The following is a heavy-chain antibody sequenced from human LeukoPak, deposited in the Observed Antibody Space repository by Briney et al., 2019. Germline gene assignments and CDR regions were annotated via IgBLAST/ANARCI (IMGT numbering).Heavy chain of an antibody. D-gene: IGHD4-17*01. Sequence: TGGSLRLSCAASGFTVSSNYMSWVRQAPGKGLEWVSVIYSGGSTYYADSVKGRFTISRDNSKNTLYLQMNSLRAEDTAVYYCARSPYGDPAVAEYFQHWGQGTLVTVSS. CDR3: ARSPYGDPAVAEYFQH. CDR1: GFTVSSNY. J-gene: IGHJ1*01. CDR2: IYSGGST. V-gene: IGHV3-66*01.